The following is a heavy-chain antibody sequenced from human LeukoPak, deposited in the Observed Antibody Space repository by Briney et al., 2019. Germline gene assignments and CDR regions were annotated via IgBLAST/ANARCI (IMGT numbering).Heavy chain of an antibody. J-gene: IGHJ4*02. CDR2: IRESSGDT. CDR3: AKRPISGNDKSFDY. V-gene: IGHV3-23*01. Sequence: QPGGSLRLSCAASGFTVRNYAMNWVRQAPGKGLEGVSTIRESSGDTYYEDSVKGRFTISRDISKNTVYLQMISLRVEDTAVYFCAKRPISGNDKSFDYWGQGTLVTVSS. CDR1: GFTVRNYA. D-gene: IGHD3-3*01.